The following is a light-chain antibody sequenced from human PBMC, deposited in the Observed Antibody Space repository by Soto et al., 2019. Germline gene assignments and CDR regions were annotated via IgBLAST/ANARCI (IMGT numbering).Light chain of an antibody. CDR3: QQHNDWPT. CDR1: QTVTSTY. J-gene: IGKJ5*01. V-gene: IGKV3D-20*02. Sequence: EIVFTQSPCTLALSPGERATLSCRASQTVTSTYLAWYQQKPGQAPRLLIYGASSRATGIPARFSGSGSGTEFILTISSVESEDFAIYYCQQHNDWPTFGQGTRLEIK. CDR2: GAS.